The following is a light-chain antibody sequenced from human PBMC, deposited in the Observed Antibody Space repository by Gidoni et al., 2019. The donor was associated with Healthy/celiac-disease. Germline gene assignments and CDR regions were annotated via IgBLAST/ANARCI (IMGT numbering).Light chain of an antibody. CDR1: NSGSKS. V-gene: IGLV3-21*03. J-gene: IGLJ3*02. CDR2: DDS. Sequence: SYVLTQTTSVSVSPGKTAGMTLWGNNSGSKSVHGYHQKPGQAPVLVVYDDSYRPSGIPERFSGSNSGNTATLTISRVEAGDEADYYCQVWDSSSDHRVFGGGTKLTVL. CDR3: QVWDSSSDHRV.